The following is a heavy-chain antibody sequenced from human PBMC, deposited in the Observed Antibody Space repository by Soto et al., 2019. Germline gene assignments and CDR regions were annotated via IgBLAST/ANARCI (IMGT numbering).Heavy chain of an antibody. V-gene: IGHV3-23*01. Sequence: EVQLLESGGGLVQPGGSLRLSCAASGFTFSSYAMSWVRQAPGKGLEWVSASSGSGGSTYYADSVKGRFTISRDNSKNTLYLQMNSLRAEDTAVYYCAKDTVKYSSSWYVAFDIWGQGTMVTVSS. D-gene: IGHD6-13*01. CDR3: AKDTVKYSSSWYVAFDI. CDR1: GFTFSSYA. J-gene: IGHJ3*02. CDR2: SSGSGGST.